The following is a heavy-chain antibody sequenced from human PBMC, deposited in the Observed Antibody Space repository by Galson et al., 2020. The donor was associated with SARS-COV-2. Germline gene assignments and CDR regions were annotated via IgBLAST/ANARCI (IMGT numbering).Heavy chain of an antibody. J-gene: IGHJ4*02. Sequence: SETLSLTCTVSGDSITSRSSYWGWIRQPPGEGLEWIVSMYYTGITYYNPSLKSRVTISGDTSRNQFSLKMSSVTAADTAVYYCGRRGSGSYGGRFCDDWGRGTLVIVSS. CDR3: GRRGSGSYGGRFCDD. CDR2: MYYTGIT. D-gene: IGHD6-19*01. CDR1: GDSITSRSSY. V-gene: IGHV4-39*01.